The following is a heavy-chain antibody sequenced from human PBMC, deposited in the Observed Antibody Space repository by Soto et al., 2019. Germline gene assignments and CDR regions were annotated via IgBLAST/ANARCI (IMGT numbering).Heavy chain of an antibody. D-gene: IGHD3-22*01. CDR2: VYYSGST. Sequence: SETLSLTCTVSGASISSSYWSWIWQSPGKGLEWIGYVYYSGSTKYNPSLKSRVTISVDTSKNQFSLKLSSVTAADTAVYYCARGYYDSNGQSNTFDIWGQGTMVTVSS. V-gene: IGHV4-59*01. J-gene: IGHJ3*02. CDR1: GASISSSY. CDR3: ARGYYDSNGQSNTFDI.